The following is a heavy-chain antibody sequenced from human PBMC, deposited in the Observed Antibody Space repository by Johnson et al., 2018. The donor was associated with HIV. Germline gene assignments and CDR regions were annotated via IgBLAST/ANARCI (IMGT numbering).Heavy chain of an antibody. V-gene: IGHV3-53*01. J-gene: IGHJ3*02. D-gene: IGHD3-10*01. Sequence: VQLMESGGGVVQAGRSLRLSCAASGFTVSSNYMSWVRQAPGKGLEWVSVIYSGGSTYYADSVKGRFTISRDNSKNTLYLQMNSLRAEDTAVYYCAAFRDYYGSGLNAFDIWGQGTMVTVSS. CDR1: GFTVSSNY. CDR3: AAFRDYYGSGLNAFDI. CDR2: IYSGGST.